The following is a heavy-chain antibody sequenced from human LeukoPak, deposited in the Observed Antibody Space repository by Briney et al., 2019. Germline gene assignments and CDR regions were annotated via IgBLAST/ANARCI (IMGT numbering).Heavy chain of an antibody. Sequence: GESLKISCKGSGYSFSGNWIGWVRQMPGKGLEWMGIIYPGDSGTRYSPSFQGQVTISVDKSSATAYLQWSSLKASDTAMYYCARHMGGHHQQPDYWGQGTLVTVSA. CDR3: ARHMGGHHQQPDY. D-gene: IGHD6-13*01. V-gene: IGHV5-51*01. CDR2: IYPGDSGT. CDR1: GYSFSGNW. J-gene: IGHJ4*02.